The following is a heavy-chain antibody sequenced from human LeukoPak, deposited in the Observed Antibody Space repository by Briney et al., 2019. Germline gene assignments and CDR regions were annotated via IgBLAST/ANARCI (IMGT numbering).Heavy chain of an antibody. CDR2: INHSGST. V-gene: IGHV4-34*01. D-gene: IGHD6-13*01. J-gene: IGHJ6*02. Sequence: SETLSLTCAVYGGSFSGYYWSWIRQPPGKGLEWIGEINHSGSTNYNPSLKSRVTISVDTSKNQFSLKLSSVTATDTAVYYCARGIAAAAPDDYGMDVWGQGTTVTVSS. CDR1: GGSFSGYY. CDR3: ARGIAAAAPDDYGMDV.